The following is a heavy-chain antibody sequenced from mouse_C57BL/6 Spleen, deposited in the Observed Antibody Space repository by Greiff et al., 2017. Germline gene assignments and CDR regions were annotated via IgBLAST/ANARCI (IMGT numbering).Heavy chain of an antibody. CDR3: ARPHYYGSSSRAMDY. V-gene: IGHV1-75*01. CDR2: IFPGSGST. J-gene: IGHJ4*01. Sequence: VQLQQSGPELVKPGASVKISCKASGYTFTDYYINWVKQRPGQGLEWIGWIFPGSGSTYYNEKFKGKATLTVDKSSSTAYMLLSSLTSEDSAVYFCARPHYYGSSSRAMDYWGQGTSVTVSS. D-gene: IGHD1-1*01. CDR1: GYTFTDYY.